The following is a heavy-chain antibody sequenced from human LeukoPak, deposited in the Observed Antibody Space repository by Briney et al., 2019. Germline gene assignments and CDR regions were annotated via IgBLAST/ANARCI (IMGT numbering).Heavy chain of an antibody. CDR1: GYTXTSYY. V-gene: IGHV1-46*01. D-gene: IGHD2-21*02. CDR2: INPSGGSK. J-gene: IGHJ6*02. CDR3: ARGGGVVVTATDYYYYYGMDV. Sequence: SVKVSCKASGYTXTSYYMHWVRQAPGQGLESMGIINPSGGSKSYAQKFQGRVTMTRDTSTSTVYMELSSLRSEDTAVYYCARGGGVVVTATDYYYYYGMDVWGQGTTVTVSS.